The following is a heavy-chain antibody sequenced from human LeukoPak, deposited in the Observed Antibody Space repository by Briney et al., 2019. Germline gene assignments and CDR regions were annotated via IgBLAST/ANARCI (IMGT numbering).Heavy chain of an antibody. CDR1: GFTFSGHS. CDR2: INLDGSER. Sequence: PGGSLRLSCAASGFTFSGHSLTWVRQAPAKGLEWVAYINLDGSERFYLDFVKGRFTLSRDNADNSMYLQMNSLRAEHTAVYYCGIVMAGAIDYWGQRTLVTVSS. CDR3: GIVMAGAIDY. V-gene: IGHV3-7*01. J-gene: IGHJ4*02. D-gene: IGHD3-16*01.